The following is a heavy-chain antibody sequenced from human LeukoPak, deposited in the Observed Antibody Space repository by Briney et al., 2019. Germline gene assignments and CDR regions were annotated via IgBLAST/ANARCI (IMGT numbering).Heavy chain of an antibody. V-gene: IGHV4-34*01. CDR1: GGSFSGYY. J-gene: IGHJ2*01. Sequence: SETLSLTCAVYGGSFSGYYWSWIRQPPGKGLEWIGEINHSGSTNYNPSLKSRVTISVDTSKNQFSLKLSSVTAADTAVYYCARPIAVASNWYFDLWGRGTLVTVSS. CDR2: INHSGST. D-gene: IGHD6-19*01. CDR3: ARPIAVASNWYFDL.